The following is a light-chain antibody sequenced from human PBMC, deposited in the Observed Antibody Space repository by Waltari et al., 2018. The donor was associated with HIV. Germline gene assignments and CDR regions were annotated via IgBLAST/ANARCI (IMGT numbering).Light chain of an antibody. Sequence: QYVLIQPPSASGTPGQRVTLSCSGSSFNIGSEAVHWYQQVPGTAPNLLIHSTNQRPSGVPDRFSASKSGASASLAISGLQSEDEADYYCATWDASLRVVFGGGTKLTVL. V-gene: IGLV1-44*01. J-gene: IGLJ2*01. CDR2: STN. CDR3: ATWDASLRVV. CDR1: SFNIGSEA.